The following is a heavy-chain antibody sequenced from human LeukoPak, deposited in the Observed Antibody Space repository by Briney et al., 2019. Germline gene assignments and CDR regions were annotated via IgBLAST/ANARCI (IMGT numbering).Heavy chain of an antibody. D-gene: IGHD2-2*03. CDR3: AGVDHWYFGL. CDR1: GRSVNSGDSY. CDR2: INYSGTT. Sequence: PSETLSLTCAVSGRSVNSGDSYWSWVRQPPGTGLEWIEYINYSGTTYYNPSLESRLTMSLDTSKNHFSLKLSSVTAADMAVYFCAGVDHWYFGLWGRGTLVTVSS. J-gene: IGHJ2*01. V-gene: IGHV4-30-4*01.